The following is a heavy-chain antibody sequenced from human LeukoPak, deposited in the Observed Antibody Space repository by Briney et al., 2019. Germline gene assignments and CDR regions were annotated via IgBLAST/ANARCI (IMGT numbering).Heavy chain of an antibody. D-gene: IGHD6-13*01. J-gene: IGHJ4*02. CDR1: GGSISSGDYY. CDR2: IYYSGST. V-gene: IGHV4-39*01. CDR3: ACKAAAGTIDY. Sequence: KTSETLSLTCTVSGGSISSGDYYWSWIRQPPGKGLEWIGSIYYSGSTYYNPSLKSRVTISVDTSKNQFSLKLSSVTAADTAVYYCACKAAAGTIDYWGQGTLVTVSS.